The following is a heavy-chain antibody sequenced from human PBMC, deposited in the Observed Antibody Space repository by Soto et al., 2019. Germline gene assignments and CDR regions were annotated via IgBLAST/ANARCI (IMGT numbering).Heavy chain of an antibody. CDR2: IIPISGKA. V-gene: IGHV1-69*01. CDR1: GGTFSSYV. D-gene: IGHD3-9*01. Sequence: QVQLVQSGAEVKKPGSSVKVSCKASGGTFSSYVISWVRQAPGQGLEYMGGIIPISGKANYAQKFQGRATIPADESTSTAYMELSGLSFENTVVYYCARGWTGFPQWGQATLVTVSS. J-gene: IGHJ4*02. CDR3: ARGWTGFPQ.